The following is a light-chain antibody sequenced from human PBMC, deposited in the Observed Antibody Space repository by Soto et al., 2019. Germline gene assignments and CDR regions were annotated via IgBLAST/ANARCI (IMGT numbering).Light chain of an antibody. J-gene: IGKJ5*01. CDR2: DAS. V-gene: IGKV3-20*01. CDR1: QRVSSY. Sequence: VLRQSLGTVSLYPGESATLSFRASQRVSSYLSWYQQKPGQAPRLVIYDASKRATGIAARFSGSGSGTGFTLTISRREPEDFALYDYHWYGSNRPITFGQGTRLEIK. CDR3: HWYGSNRPIT.